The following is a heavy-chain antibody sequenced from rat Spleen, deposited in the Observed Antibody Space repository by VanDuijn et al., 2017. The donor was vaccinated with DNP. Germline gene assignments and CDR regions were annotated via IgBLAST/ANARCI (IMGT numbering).Heavy chain of an antibody. J-gene: IGHJ2*01. CDR3: ARDSYGYTYFDY. D-gene: IGHD2-1*01. V-gene: IGHV5-25*01. CDR1: GFSFSNYD. CDR2: ITTSGGST. Sequence: EVQLVESGGGLVQPGRSLRLSCAASGFSFSNYDMAWVRQAPTKGLEWVASITTSGGSTYYRDSVKGRFTVSRDDARRTLYLQMDSLRSEDTATYYCARDSYGYTYFDYWGQGVTVTVSS.